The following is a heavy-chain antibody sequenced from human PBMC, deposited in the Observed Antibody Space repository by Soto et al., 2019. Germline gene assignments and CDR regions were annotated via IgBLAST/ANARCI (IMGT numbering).Heavy chain of an antibody. CDR2: ISGTGGST. Sequence: GSLRLSCVASGFTFSSYAMSWVRQAPGKGLEWVSAISGTGGSTYYADSVKGRFTISRDKTKNTLYMQMNTLRAEDTAVYYCAKEIYIVTSISYDSWGQGALVTLSS. CDR3: AKEIYIVTSISYDS. V-gene: IGHV3-23*01. D-gene: IGHD5-12*01. CDR1: GFTFSSYA. J-gene: IGHJ4*02.